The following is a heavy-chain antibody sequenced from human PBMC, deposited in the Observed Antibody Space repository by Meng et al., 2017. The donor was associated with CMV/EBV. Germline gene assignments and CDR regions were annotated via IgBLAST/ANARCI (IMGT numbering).Heavy chain of an antibody. CDR3: HSRRSGDGYTNFDY. D-gene: IGHD5-24*01. CDR2: ISYDGSNK. Sequence: GESLKISCAASGFTFSSYAMHWVRRAPGKGLEWVAVISYDGSNKYYADSVKGRFTISRDNSKNTLYLQMNSLRAEDTAVYYCHSRRSGDGYTNFDYWGQGTLVTVSS. J-gene: IGHJ4*02. V-gene: IGHV3-30*04. CDR1: GFTFSSYA.